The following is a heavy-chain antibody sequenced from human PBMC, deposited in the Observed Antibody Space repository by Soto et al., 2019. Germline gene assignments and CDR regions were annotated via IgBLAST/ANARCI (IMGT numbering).Heavy chain of an antibody. J-gene: IGHJ5*02. D-gene: IGHD2-21*01. CDR3: SILEGA. V-gene: IGHV3-72*01. CDR2: SRNKAKSYST. CDR1: GLTFGDHY. Sequence: EVQLVESGGGLVQPGGSLTLSCAVSGLTFGDHYMEWVRQAPGKGLERVARSRNKAKSYSTDFAASVKGRFTISRDESKNSLNLQMNSLMTEDTAVYYCSILEGAWGQGTLVTVSS.